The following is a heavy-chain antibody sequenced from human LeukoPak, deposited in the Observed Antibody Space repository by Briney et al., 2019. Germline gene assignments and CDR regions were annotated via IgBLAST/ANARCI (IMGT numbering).Heavy chain of an antibody. D-gene: IGHD6-13*01. CDR2: IKQDGSEK. V-gene: IGHV3-7*01. J-gene: IGHJ6*03. CDR3: AADLKSSSWLYYYYYMDV. CDR1: GFTFSSYW. Sequence: HPGGSLRLSCAASGFTFSSYWMSWVRQAPGKGLEWVANIKQDGSEKYYVDSVKGRFTISRDNAKNSLYLQMNSLRAEDTAVYYCAADLKSSSWLYYYYYMDVWGKGTTVTVSS.